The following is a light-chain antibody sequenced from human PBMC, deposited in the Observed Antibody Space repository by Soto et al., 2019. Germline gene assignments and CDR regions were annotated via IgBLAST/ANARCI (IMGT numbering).Light chain of an antibody. J-gene: IGKJ1*01. CDR2: DAS. CDR1: QSILTY. CDR3: QQYNSYSWT. Sequence: IQMTQSPSSLSASVGDRVTITCRASQSILTYLNWFQQKPGKAPKLLIYDASSLESGVPSRFSGSASGTEFTLTISSLQPDDFATYYCQQYNSYSWTFGQGTKVDIK. V-gene: IGKV1-5*01.